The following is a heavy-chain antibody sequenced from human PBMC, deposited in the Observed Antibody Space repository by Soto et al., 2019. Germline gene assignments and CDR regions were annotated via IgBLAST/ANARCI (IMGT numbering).Heavy chain of an antibody. J-gene: IGHJ4*02. CDR3: ATNYGSGYRAFDF. V-gene: IGHV1-69*02. CDR1: GDTFSFYT. CDR2: INPILSMS. Sequence: QVQLVQSGAEVKKPGSSVKVSCKASGDTFSFYTINWVRQAPGLGLEWLGRINPILSMSNYAQYFQGRVTITADKSTSTAYMELSSLRSEDTAMYYCATNYGSGYRAFDFWGQGDLVTVSS. D-gene: IGHD3-10*01.